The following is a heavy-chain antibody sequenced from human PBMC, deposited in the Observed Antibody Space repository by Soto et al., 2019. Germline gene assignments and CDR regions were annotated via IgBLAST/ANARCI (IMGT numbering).Heavy chain of an antibody. CDR2: IGGSGSDT. D-gene: IGHD4-17*01. J-gene: IGHJ4*02. CDR3: AETSSYGNYYFDY. V-gene: IGHV3-23*01. CDR1: GLTFSNYA. Sequence: GGSLRLSCTASGLTFSNYAMSWVRQAPGKGLEWVSIIGGSGSDTYYADSVKGRFTVSRDNSKNTQYVQMNSLRGEDTAVYYCAETSSYGNYYFDYWGPGTLVTVSS.